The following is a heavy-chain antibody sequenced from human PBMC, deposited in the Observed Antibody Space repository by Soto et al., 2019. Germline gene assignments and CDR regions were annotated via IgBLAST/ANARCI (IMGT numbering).Heavy chain of an antibody. D-gene: IGHD3-22*01. CDR3: ARGKGYYDSSGGSCRKIDYYYYGMDV. V-gene: IGHV4-59*01. Sequence: PSETLSLTCTVSGGSISSYYWSWIRQPPGKGLEWIGYIYYSGSTNYNPSLKSRVTISVDTSKNQFSLKLSSVTAADTAVYYCARGKGYYDSSGGSCRKIDYYYYGMDVWGQGTTVTVSS. CDR2: IYYSGST. J-gene: IGHJ6*02. CDR1: GGSISSYY.